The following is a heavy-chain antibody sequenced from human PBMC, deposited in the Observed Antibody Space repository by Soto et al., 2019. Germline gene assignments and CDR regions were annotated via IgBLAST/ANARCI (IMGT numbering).Heavy chain of an antibody. V-gene: IGHV3-23*01. CDR1: GLTFSSYA. J-gene: IGHJ4*02. D-gene: IGHD6-19*01. CDR3: ARDRGWSLFDY. Sequence: SGGSLRLSCTASGLTFSSYAMTWVRQAPGKGLEWVSAIGGSTSGTYYADSVRGRFTISRDNSKNTLYLQMNSLRAEDTAVYYCARDRGWSLFDYWGQGTLVTVSS. CDR2: IGGSTSGT.